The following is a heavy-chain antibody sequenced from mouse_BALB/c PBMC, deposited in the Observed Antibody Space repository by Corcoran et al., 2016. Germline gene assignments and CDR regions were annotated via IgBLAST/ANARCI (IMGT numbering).Heavy chain of an antibody. J-gene: IGHJ2*01. CDR1: GYTSSDYN. V-gene: IGHV1-18*01. Sequence: EVLLQRSGPELVKPGTSVKIPCKASGYTSSDYNMDGVKQSHGKSLEWIVDINPNNGGTIYNQKFKGKATLTVDQSSSTAYMEIRSLTSEDAAVNYCARRDYFGSRSSDYWGQGTTLTVSS. CDR3: ARRDYFGSRSSDY. D-gene: IGHD1-1*01. CDR2: INPNNGGT.